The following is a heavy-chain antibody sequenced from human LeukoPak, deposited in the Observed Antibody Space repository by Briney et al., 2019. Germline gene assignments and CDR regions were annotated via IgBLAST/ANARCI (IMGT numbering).Heavy chain of an antibody. J-gene: IGHJ4*02. CDR3: ARHDSFIPY. CDR2: ISDNEGTT. D-gene: IGHD5-18*01. V-gene: IGHV3-23*01. CDR1: GFTFNYYA. Sequence: GGSLRLSCAASGFTFNYYAMSWVRQALGKGLEWVSGISDNEGTTYYTDSVKGRFTISRDNTKNTVYLQTNNLRADDTAVYFCARHDSFIPYWGQGTLVTVSS.